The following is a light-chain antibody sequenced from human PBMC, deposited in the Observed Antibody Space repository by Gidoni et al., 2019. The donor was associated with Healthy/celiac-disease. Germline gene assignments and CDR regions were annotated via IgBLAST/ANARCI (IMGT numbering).Light chain of an antibody. CDR1: QSVLYSSNNKNY. CDR2: WAS. V-gene: IGKV4-1*01. CDR3: QQYYSTRRT. J-gene: IGKJ1*01. Sequence: DIVMTQSPDSLAVSLGERATINCKSSQSVLYSSNNKNYLAWYQQKPGQPPKLLIYWASTGESGVPDRFSGSGSGTDFTLTISSLQAEDVAVYYCQQYYSTRRTFGQGTKVEIK.